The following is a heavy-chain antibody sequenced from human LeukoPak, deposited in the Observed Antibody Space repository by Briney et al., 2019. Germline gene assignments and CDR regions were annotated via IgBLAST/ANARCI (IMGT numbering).Heavy chain of an antibody. CDR3: ARDLNWAFDY. CDR1: GFTFSGYA. Sequence: GGSLRLSCAASGFTFSGYAMNWVRRAPGKGLEWVSHIFSSDSTIGYADSVKGRFTVSRDNAKNSLYLQMNNLRDDDTAVYYCARDLNWAFDYWGQGTLVTVSS. J-gene: IGHJ4*02. V-gene: IGHV3-48*02. CDR2: IFSSDSTI. D-gene: IGHD1-1*01.